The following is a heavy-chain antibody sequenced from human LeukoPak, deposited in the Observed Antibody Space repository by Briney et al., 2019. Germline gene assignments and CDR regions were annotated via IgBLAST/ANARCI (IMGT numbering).Heavy chain of an antibody. CDR1: GFNFDRYT. CDR2: INNDGSYT. Sequence: GGSLRLSCATSGFNFDRYTIHWVRQAPGKGLVWVSRINNDGSYTSYADSVKGRFTISRDNAKNTLYVQMNSLRAEDTAVYYCARMGHDILVPSGMDVWGQGTTVTVSS. CDR3: ARMGHDILVPSGMDV. V-gene: IGHV3-74*01. D-gene: IGHD1-1*01. J-gene: IGHJ6*02.